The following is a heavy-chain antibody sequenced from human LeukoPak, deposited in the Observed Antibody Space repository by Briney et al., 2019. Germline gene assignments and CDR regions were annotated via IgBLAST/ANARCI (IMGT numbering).Heavy chain of an antibody. Sequence: PGGSLRLSCAASGFTFSSYAMHWVRQAPGKGLEWVAVISYDGSNKYYADSVKGRFTISRDNSKNTLYLQMNSLRAEDTAVYYCARSTAGGSYDNYFDYWGQGTLVTVSS. D-gene: IGHD1-26*01. CDR3: ARSTAGGSYDNYFDY. V-gene: IGHV3-30-3*01. CDR2: ISYDGSNK. J-gene: IGHJ4*02. CDR1: GFTFSSYA.